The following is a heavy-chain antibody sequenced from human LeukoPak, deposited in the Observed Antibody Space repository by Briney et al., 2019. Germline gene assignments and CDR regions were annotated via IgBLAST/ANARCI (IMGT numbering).Heavy chain of an antibody. CDR3: ARGVGVRIAAAGFDY. CDR1: GGSISSYY. Sequence: SETLSLTCTVSGGSISSYYWSWIRQPPGKGLEWIGCLYYSGSTNYNPSLKSRVTISVDTSTNQVSLKLSSVTAADTAVYHCARGVGVRIAAAGFDYWGQGTLVTVSS. V-gene: IGHV4-59*01. J-gene: IGHJ4*02. D-gene: IGHD6-13*01. CDR2: LYYSGST.